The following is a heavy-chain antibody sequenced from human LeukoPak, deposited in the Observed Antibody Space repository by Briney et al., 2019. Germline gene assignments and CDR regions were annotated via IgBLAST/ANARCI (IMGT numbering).Heavy chain of an antibody. Sequence: SGGSLRLSCAASGFTFSTYAMIWVLQAPGQGLEWVSAISTSSVSTYYANSVKGRFTISRDNSKNTLYLQMNSLRADDTAVYYCASGVTFGETFFDYWGQGTLVTVSS. CDR3: ASGVTFGETFFDY. CDR1: GFTFSTYA. J-gene: IGHJ4*02. CDR2: ISTSSVST. D-gene: IGHD3-10*01. V-gene: IGHV3-23*01.